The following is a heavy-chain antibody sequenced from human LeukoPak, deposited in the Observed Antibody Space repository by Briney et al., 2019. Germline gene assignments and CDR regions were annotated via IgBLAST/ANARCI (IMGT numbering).Heavy chain of an antibody. CDR2: INQDGSEK. CDR1: GFTFSNYW. CDR3: ARDIYGGHDY. V-gene: IGHV3-7*04. Sequence: PGGSLRLSCAASGFTFSNYWMSWVRQAPGKGLEWVANINQDGSEKSYVDSVEGRFTISRDNAKKSLYLHVNSLRAEDTAVYYCARDIYGGHDYWGQGTSVTVSS. J-gene: IGHJ4*02. D-gene: IGHD2-21*01.